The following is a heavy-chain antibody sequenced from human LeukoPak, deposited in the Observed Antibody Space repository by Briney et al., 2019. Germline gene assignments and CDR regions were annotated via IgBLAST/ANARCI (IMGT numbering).Heavy chain of an antibody. CDR1: GFTFSNAW. J-gene: IGHJ4*02. Sequence: GGSLRLSCAASGFTFSNAWMSWVRQAPGKGLEWVGRIKSKTDGGTTDYAAPVKGRFTISRDDSKNTLYLQMNSLKTEDTAVYYCTTAPSSWYYFDYWGRGTLVTVSS. CDR3: TTAPSSWYYFDY. CDR2: IKSKTDGGTT. V-gene: IGHV3-15*01. D-gene: IGHD6-13*01.